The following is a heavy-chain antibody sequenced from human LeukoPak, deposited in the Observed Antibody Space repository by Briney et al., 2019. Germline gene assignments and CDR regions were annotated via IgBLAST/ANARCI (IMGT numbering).Heavy chain of an antibody. CDR2: ISSDGSRT. J-gene: IGHJ4*02. CDR3: AKERGYNYFDY. V-gene: IGHV3-74*01. Sequence: GGSLRLSCAASGFTFSSYWIHWVRRAPGKGLVWVSGISSDGSRTSYADSVKGRFTIFRDNSKNTVYLQMNSLRAEDTAVYYCAKERGYNYFDYWGQGTLVTVSS. CDR1: GFTFSSYW. D-gene: IGHD5-24*01.